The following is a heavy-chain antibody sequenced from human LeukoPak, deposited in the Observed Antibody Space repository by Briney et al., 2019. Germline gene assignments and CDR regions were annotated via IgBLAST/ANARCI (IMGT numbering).Heavy chain of an antibody. Sequence: NTSETLSLTCSVSGGTISSNYWTWIRQPPGKGLEWIGYIYNGGTTNYNPSLESRVTISVDRSKNQFSLKLSSVTAADTAVYYCARDSDYGAGWFDPWGQGTLVTVSS. CDR3: ARDSDYGAGWFDP. D-gene: IGHD4-17*01. J-gene: IGHJ5*02. CDR2: IYNGGTT. V-gene: IGHV4-59*12. CDR1: GGTISSNY.